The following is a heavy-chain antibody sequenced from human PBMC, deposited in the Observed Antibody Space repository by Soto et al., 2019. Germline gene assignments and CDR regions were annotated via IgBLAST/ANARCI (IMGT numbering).Heavy chain of an antibody. V-gene: IGHV3-11*01. CDR1: GFDFGDYY. D-gene: IGHD2-2*01. J-gene: IGHJ4*02. Sequence: GGSLRLSCTGSGFDFGDYYMSWIRQAPGKGLEWVSHIDSGDGTTYYTDSVKGRFTISRDNAKKTVYLQMSSLRVEDTALYYCVRPYYSRSWFPFDRWGQGTLVTVSS. CDR2: IDSGDGTT. CDR3: VRPYYSRSWFPFDR.